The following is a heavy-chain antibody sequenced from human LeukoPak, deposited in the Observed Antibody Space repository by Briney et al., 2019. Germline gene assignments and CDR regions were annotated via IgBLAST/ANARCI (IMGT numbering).Heavy chain of an antibody. Sequence: PGGSLRLSCAASGFAFSDHYMDWVRQAPGKGLEWVGRTRNKANTYTTQYAASVKGRFTISRDDSKNSLYLQMNSLKIEDTAMYYCAIERGDSSGSAFDYWGQGTLVTVSS. D-gene: IGHD3-22*01. J-gene: IGHJ4*02. CDR3: AIERGDSSGSAFDY. CDR1: GFAFSDHY. CDR2: TRNKANTYTT. V-gene: IGHV3-72*01.